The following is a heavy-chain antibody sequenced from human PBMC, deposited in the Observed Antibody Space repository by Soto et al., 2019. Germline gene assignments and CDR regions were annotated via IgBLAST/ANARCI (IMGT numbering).Heavy chain of an antibody. Sequence: QLQLQESGPGLVKPSEPLSLACTVSGGSISSNSYYWDWIRQPPGKGLEWIGSMYYSGATYHKPYLQSRVNISVDTSNNQFSLPLSSVTAADSAVYYCASHAAYVSVWGKSGGSDYWGQGTLVTVSS. CDR1: GGSISSNSYY. CDR3: ASHAAYVSVWGKSGGSDY. J-gene: IGHJ4*02. D-gene: IGHD3-16*01. V-gene: IGHV4-39*01. CDR2: MYYSGAT.